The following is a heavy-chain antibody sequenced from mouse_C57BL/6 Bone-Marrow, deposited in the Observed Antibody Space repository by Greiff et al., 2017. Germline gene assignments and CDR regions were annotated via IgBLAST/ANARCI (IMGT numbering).Heavy chain of an antibody. J-gene: IGHJ1*03. Sequence: EVQGVESGGGLVKPGGSLKLSCAASGFTFSSYAMSWVRQTPEKRLEWVATISDGGSYTYYPANVKGRFTISRENAKNSLYLQMSHLKSEDTAMYYWARERLPWYFEVWGTGTTVTVSS. V-gene: IGHV5-4*01. CDR3: ARERLPWYFEV. CDR1: GFTFSSYA. CDR2: ISDGGSYT.